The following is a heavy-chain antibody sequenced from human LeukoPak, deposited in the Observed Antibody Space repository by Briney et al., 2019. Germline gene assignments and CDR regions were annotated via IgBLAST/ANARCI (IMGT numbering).Heavy chain of an antibody. Sequence: ASVKVSCKVSGYTLTKLSMHWVRQAPGKGLEWMGGFDPEDGETIYAQKFQGRVTMTEDTSTDTAYMELSSLRSEDTAVYYCANHGYSSSWYVSWGQGTLVTVSS. CDR1: GYTLTKLS. V-gene: IGHV1-24*01. CDR2: FDPEDGET. CDR3: ANHGYSSSWYVS. D-gene: IGHD6-13*01. J-gene: IGHJ5*02.